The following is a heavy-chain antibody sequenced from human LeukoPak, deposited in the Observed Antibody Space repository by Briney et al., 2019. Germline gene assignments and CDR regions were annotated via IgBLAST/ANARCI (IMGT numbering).Heavy chain of an antibody. Sequence: SETLSLTCAVSGGSISSYYWSWIRQPPGKGLEWIGYIYKTGNTNYNPSLKSRVTISVDTSKNQFSLKLSFVTAADTAMYYCASRTYVDRPEYWGQGTLVTVSS. CDR3: ASRTYVDRPEY. CDR1: GGSISSYY. D-gene: IGHD5-12*01. CDR2: IYKTGNT. J-gene: IGHJ4*02. V-gene: IGHV4-59*01.